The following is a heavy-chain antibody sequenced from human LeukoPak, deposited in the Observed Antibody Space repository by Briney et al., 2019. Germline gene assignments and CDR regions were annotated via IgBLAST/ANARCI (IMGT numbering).Heavy chain of an antibody. CDR1: GYTFTGYY. D-gene: IGHD1-26*01. CDR3: ARRGVGATQKHEYYFDY. J-gene: IGHJ4*02. Sequence: ASVKVSCKASGYTFTGYYMHWVRQAPGQGLEWMGWINPNSGGTNYAQKFQGRVTITADESTSTAYMELSSLRSEDTAVYYCARRGVGATQKHEYYFDYWGQGTLVTVSS. V-gene: IGHV1-2*02. CDR2: INPNSGGT.